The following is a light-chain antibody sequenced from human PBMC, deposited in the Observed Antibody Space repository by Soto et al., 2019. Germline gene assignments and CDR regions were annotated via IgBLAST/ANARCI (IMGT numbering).Light chain of an antibody. CDR3: QTWGTGIGET. V-gene: IGLV4-69*01. CDR2: LNSDGSH. Sequence: QSVLTQSPSASASLGASVKLTCTLSSGHTTYAIAWHQQQPEKGPRYLMRLNSDGSHNKGDGIPDRFSGSSSGAERYLIISSLQSEHEADYYCQTWGTGIGETFGGGTKLTVL. J-gene: IGLJ3*02. CDR1: SGHTTYA.